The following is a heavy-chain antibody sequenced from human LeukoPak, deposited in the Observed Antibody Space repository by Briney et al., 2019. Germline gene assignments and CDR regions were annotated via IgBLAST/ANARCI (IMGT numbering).Heavy chain of an antibody. CDR2: ISSNGGST. V-gene: IGHV3-64*01. CDR3: ARVSDFWSGYYFPSDY. Sequence: PGGSLRLSCAASGFTFSSYAMHWVRQGPGKGLEYVSAISSNGGSTYYANSVKGRFTISRDNSKNTLYLQMGSLRAEDMAVYYCARVSDFWSGYYFPSDYWGQGTLVTVSS. D-gene: IGHD3-3*01. CDR1: GFTFSSYA. J-gene: IGHJ4*02.